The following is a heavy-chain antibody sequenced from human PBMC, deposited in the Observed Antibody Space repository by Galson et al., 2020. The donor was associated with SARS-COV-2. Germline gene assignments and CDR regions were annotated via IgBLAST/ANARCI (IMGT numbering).Heavy chain of an antibody. CDR3: SRDGVVVPAAVKGLFDY. CDR2: ISYDGSNK. CDR1: GFTFSSYA. Sequence: GESLKISCAASGFTFSSYAMHWVRQAPGKGLEWVAVISYDGSNKYYADSVKGRFTISRDNSKNTLYLQMNSLRAEDTAVYYCSRDGVVVPAAVKGLFDYWGEGTLVTVSS. D-gene: IGHD2-2*01. J-gene: IGHJ4*02. V-gene: IGHV3-30*01.